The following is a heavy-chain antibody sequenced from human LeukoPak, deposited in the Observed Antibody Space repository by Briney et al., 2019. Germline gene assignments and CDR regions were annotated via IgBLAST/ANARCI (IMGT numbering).Heavy chain of an antibody. CDR1: GFTFDDYA. D-gene: IGHD2-2*01. J-gene: IGHJ5*02. V-gene: IGHV3-9*01. Sequence: GRSLRLSCAASGFTFDDYAMHWVRQAPGKGLEWVSGISWNSGSIGYADSVKGRFTISRDNAKNSLYLQMNSLRAEDTALYYCAKGRDRYQLLSKNWFDPWGQGTLVTVSS. CDR3: AKGRDRYQLLSKNWFDP. CDR2: ISWNSGSI.